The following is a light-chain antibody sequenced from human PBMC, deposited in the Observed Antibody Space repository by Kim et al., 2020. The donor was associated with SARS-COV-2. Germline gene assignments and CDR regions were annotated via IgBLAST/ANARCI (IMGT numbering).Light chain of an antibody. Sequence: FPGDRAPLSCRASHSVSSSYLAWYQQKPGQAPRLLIYGASSRATGIPDRFSGSGSRTDFTLTISRLEPEDVAVYYCQQYGSSPLTFGGGTKVDIK. CDR1: HSVSSSY. CDR3: QQYGSSPLT. CDR2: GAS. J-gene: IGKJ4*01. V-gene: IGKV3-20*01.